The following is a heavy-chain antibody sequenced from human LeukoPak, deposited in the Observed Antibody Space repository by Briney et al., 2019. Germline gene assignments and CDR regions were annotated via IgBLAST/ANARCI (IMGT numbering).Heavy chain of an antibody. Sequence: ASVKVSCKASGYTFTGYYMHWVRQAPGQGLEWMGWINPNSGGTNYAQKFQGRVTMTRDTSISTAYMELSRLRSDDTAVYYCARVIAVAGTKYCGMDVWGQGTTVTVSS. CDR2: INPNSGGT. D-gene: IGHD6-19*01. CDR1: GYTFTGYY. V-gene: IGHV1-2*02. CDR3: ARVIAVAGTKYCGMDV. J-gene: IGHJ6*02.